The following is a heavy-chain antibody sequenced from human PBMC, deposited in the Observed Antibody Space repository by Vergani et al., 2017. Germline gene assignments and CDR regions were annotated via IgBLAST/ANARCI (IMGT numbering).Heavy chain of an antibody. Sequence: QVQLQESGPGLVKPSETLSLNCTVSGDSVISTDYHWGWIRQPPGKGLEWIGSMDYSGGTSYNPSLESRISISFETPKNQFSLRLTSVTAADTAVYYCASKRGACRAAYCHSYDFWGPGTLVGVSS. CDR3: ASKRGACRAAYCHSYDF. J-gene: IGHJ4*02. CDR2: MDYSGGT. D-gene: IGHD2-15*01. V-gene: IGHV4-39*01. CDR1: GDSVISTDYH.